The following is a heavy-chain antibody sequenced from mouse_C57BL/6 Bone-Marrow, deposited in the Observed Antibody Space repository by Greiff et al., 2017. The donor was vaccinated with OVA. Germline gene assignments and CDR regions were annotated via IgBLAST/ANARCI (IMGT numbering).Heavy chain of an antibody. CDR1: GYTFTSYW. V-gene: IGHV1-74*01. J-gene: IGHJ4*01. Sequence: QVQLQQPGAELVKPGASVKVSCKASGYTFTSYWMHWVKQRPGQGLEWIGRIHPSDSDTNYNQKFKGKATLTVDTSSSTAYMQLSSLTSEDSAVYYCARDAPGDAMDYWGQGTSVTVSS. CDR3: ARDAPGDAMDY. CDR2: IHPSDSDT.